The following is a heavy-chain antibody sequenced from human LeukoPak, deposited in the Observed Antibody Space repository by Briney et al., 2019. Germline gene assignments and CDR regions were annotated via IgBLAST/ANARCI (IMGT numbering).Heavy chain of an antibody. J-gene: IGHJ4*02. CDR2: IGTSGRPT. D-gene: IGHD5-12*01. Sequence: GGSLRLSCAPSGFTFSSYEMSWVRQAPGKGLEWLSHIGTSGRPTLYADSVRGRFTISKDNAESSLYLQLNSPRAEDTAVYYCARKRWSGYDFDYWGQGTLVTVSS. CDR3: ARKRWSGYDFDY. V-gene: IGHV3-48*03. CDR1: GFTFSSYE.